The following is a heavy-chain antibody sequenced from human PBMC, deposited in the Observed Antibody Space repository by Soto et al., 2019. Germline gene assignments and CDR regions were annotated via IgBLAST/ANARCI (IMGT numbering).Heavy chain of an antibody. Sequence: GGSLRLSCAASGFTFSGYSVNWVRQAPGKGLEWVSYISSGSKTIYYAESVKGRFTVSRDNARNSQYLQMNSLRDEDTAVYYCVREDILGVRSFDYWGQGTLVTVS. CDR2: ISSGSKTI. V-gene: IGHV3-48*02. D-gene: IGHD3-9*01. CDR1: GFTFSGYS. J-gene: IGHJ4*02. CDR3: VREDILGVRSFDY.